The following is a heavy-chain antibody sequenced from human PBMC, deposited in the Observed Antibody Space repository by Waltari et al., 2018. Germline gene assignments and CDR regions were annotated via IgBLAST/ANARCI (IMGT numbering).Heavy chain of an antibody. D-gene: IGHD1-1*01. CDR1: GFTFSSYG. CDR3: AKVGYNWNDEAFDI. Sequence: QVQLVESGGGVVQPGGSLSLSCAASGFTFSSYGMHWVRQAPGKGLEWVAFIRYDGSNKYYADSVKGRFTISRDNSKNTLYLQMNSLRAEDTAVYYCAKVGYNWNDEAFDIWGQGTMVTVSS. V-gene: IGHV3-30*02. CDR2: IRYDGSNK. J-gene: IGHJ3*02.